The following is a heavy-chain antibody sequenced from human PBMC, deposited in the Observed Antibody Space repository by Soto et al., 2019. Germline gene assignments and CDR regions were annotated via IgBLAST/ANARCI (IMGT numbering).Heavy chain of an antibody. V-gene: IGHV1-69*01. J-gene: IGHJ5*02. Sequence: QVQLVQSGAEVKKPGASVKVSCTASGGTFSSYAISWVRQAPGQGLEWMGGIIPICGTANYAQKFQGRVTITADESTSTGYMELSSVRSEDTAVYYCARGMVAAAGGGPIDDPWCQGTLVNVYS. D-gene: IGHD6-13*01. CDR2: IIPICGTA. CDR3: ARGMVAAAGGGPIDDP. CDR1: GGTFSSYA.